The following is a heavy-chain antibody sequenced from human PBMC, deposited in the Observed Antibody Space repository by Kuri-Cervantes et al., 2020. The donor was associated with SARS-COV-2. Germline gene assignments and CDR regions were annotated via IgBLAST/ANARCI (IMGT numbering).Heavy chain of an antibody. CDR1: GGSISSYY. D-gene: IGHD6-13*01. CDR2: ISDSGST. V-gene: IGHV4-59*01. Sequence: ESLKISCTVSGGSISSYYWSWIRQPPGKGLEWIGYISDSGSTKYNPSLKSRVTISVDTSKNQFSLKLSSVTAADTAVYYCARDKKKGVAAAGINYYGMDVWGQGTTVTVSS. J-gene: IGHJ6*02. CDR3: ARDKKKGVAAAGINYYGMDV.